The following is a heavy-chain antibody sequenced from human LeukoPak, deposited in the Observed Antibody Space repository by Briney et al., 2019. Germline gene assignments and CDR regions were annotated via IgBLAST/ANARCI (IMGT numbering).Heavy chain of an antibody. CDR3: ARAAAGGSWHSYYYYYYMDV. Sequence: ASVKVSCKASGGTFSSYAISWVRQAPGQGLEWMGGIIPIFGTANYAQKFQGRVTITADESTSTAYMELSSLRSEDTAVYYCARAAAGGSWHSYYYYYYMDVWGKGTTVTVSS. CDR1: GGTFSSYA. J-gene: IGHJ6*03. V-gene: IGHV1-69*01. CDR2: IIPIFGTA. D-gene: IGHD2-15*01.